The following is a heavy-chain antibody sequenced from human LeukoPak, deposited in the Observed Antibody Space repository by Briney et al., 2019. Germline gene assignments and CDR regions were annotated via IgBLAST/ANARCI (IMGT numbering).Heavy chain of an antibody. CDR3: ARGSKRYFDWFYGYFDY. V-gene: IGHV4-34*01. CDR2: INHSGST. CDR1: GGSFSGYY. D-gene: IGHD3-9*01. Sequence: PSETLSLTCAVYGGSFSGYYWSWIRQPPGKGLEWIGEINHSGSTNYNPSLKSRVTISVDTSKNQFSLKLSSVTAADTAAYYCARGSKRYFDWFYGYFDYWGQGTLVTVSS. J-gene: IGHJ4*02.